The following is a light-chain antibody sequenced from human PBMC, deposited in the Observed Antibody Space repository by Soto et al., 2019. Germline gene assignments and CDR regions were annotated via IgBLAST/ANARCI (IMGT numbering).Light chain of an antibody. CDR3: QQTHMIPRT. V-gene: IGKV1-39*01. CDR2: SAS. Sequence: DLQMTQSPSPLSAPVGGRVTITCRASQGIMSFLNWYQQKPGKAPKLLIYSASNVQSGVPSRFSGSGFGTDFALVISSLQPEDMATYYCQQTHMIPRTFGQGTKIEI. J-gene: IGKJ1*01. CDR1: QGIMSF.